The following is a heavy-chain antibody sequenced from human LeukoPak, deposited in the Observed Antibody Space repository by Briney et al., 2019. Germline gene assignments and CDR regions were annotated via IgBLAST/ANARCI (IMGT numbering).Heavy chain of an antibody. J-gene: IGHJ4*02. CDR3: ARGAVRGYSGGSLVDY. V-gene: IGHV3-48*03. CDR2: ISSSGSTI. CDR1: GFTFSSYE. Sequence: GGSLRLSCAASGFTFSSYEMNWVRQASGKGLEWVSYISSSGSTIYYADSVKGRFTISRDNAKNSLYLQMNSLRAEDTAVYYCARGAVRGYSGGSLVDYWGQGTLVTVSS. D-gene: IGHD5-12*01.